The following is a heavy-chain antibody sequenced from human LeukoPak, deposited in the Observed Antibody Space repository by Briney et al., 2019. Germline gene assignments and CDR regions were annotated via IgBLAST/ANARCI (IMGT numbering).Heavy chain of an antibody. CDR1: GGSISRADYY. CDR2: IYYSGST. D-gene: IGHD3-3*01. CDR3: ARDSDFWSGYYYLVY. J-gene: IGHJ4*02. Sequence: CQTLSLTCTVSGGSISRADYYWSWIPQPPGKGLEWLGYIYYSGSTYYKPSLKSRATISVDTSKSQFSLKLSSGTAADTAVYYCARDSDFWSGYYYLVYWGQGTLVTVSS. V-gene: IGHV4-30-4*08.